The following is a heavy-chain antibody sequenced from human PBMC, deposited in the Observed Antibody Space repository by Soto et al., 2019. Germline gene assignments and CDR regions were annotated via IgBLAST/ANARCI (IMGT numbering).Heavy chain of an antibody. J-gene: IGHJ6*02. Sequence: SETMCLTSTVSGATIISGCYYWIWIRQHPGKGLEWIGYIYYSGSTYYNPSLQSRVTISVDTSKNQFSLKLSSVTAADTAVYYCAREGLVLVPTTVNSDYYYYAMDVWGQGTTVTVSS. D-gene: IGHD4-17*01. CDR1: GATIISGCYY. CDR3: AREGLVLVPTTVNSDYYYYAMDV. CDR2: IYYSGST. V-gene: IGHV4-31*03.